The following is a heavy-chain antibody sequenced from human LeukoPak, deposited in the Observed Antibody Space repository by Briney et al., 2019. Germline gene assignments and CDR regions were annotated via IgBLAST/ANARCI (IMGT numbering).Heavy chain of an antibody. CDR3: ARGHYDVLAASYKWTPDY. CDR2: ITSGGDYI. J-gene: IGHJ4*02. D-gene: IGHD3-9*01. CDR1: GFTFSSYA. V-gene: IGHV3-21*01. Sequence: EAGGSLRLSCAASGFTFSSYAMSWVRQAPGKGLEWVSSITSGGDYIYYADSVKGRFTTSRDNAKNSLSLQLNSLRVEDTAVYYCARGHYDVLAASYKWTPDYWGQGTLVTVSS.